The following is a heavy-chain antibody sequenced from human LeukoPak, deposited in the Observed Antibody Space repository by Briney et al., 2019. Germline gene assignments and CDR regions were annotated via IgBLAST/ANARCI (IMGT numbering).Heavy chain of an antibody. CDR3: AKDTTPLMSSAASDGFDY. V-gene: IGHV3-7*03. CDR1: GFTFSSFW. J-gene: IGHJ4*02. Sequence: GGSLRLSCAASGFTFSSFWMSWVRQAPGKGLEWVANIKEDGSEKYYVDSVKGRFTISRDNAKNPLYLQMNSLRAEDMALYYCAKDTTPLMSSAASDGFDYWGQGTLVTVSS. CDR2: IKEDGSEK. D-gene: IGHD1-26*01.